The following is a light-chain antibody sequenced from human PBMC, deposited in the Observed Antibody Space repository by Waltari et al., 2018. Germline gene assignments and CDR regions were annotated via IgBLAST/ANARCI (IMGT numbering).Light chain of an antibody. CDR1: SSNIGDNH. CDR2: TNN. J-gene: IGLJ3*02. Sequence: QSVVTQPPSASGPPGQRVTISCSGSSSNIGDNHVYWYQQVPGTAPKLLVHTNNERPSGVPDRFTGSKSGTSASLAIYGLRSEDEADYYCASWDDKLNAWVIGGGTRLTVL. V-gene: IGLV1-47*01. CDR3: ASWDDKLNAWV.